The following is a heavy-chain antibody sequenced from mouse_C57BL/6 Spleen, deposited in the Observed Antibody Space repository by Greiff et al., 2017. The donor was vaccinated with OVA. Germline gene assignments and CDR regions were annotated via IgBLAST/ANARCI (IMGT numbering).Heavy chain of an antibody. D-gene: IGHD2-3*01. CDR2: IDPSDSYT. J-gene: IGHJ3*01. CDR1: GYTFTSYW. Sequence: QVQLQQPGAELVMPGASVKLSCKASGYTFTSYWMHWVKQRPGQGLEWIGEIDPSDSYTNYNQKFKGKSTLTVDKSSSTAYMQLSSLTSEDSAVYYCARIYDGYYVGCAYWGQGTLVTVSA. V-gene: IGHV1-69*01. CDR3: ARIYDGYYVGCAY.